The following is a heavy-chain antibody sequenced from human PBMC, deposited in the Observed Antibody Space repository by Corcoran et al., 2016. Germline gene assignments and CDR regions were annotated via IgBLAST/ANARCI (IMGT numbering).Heavy chain of an antibody. CDR1: GHTFTSYG. J-gene: IGHJ3*02. D-gene: IGHD6-25*01. Sequence: QVQLVQSGAEVKKPGASVKVSCKASGHTFTSYGISWVRQAPGQGLEWMGWITAYNGNTNYEKKFQGRVTMTTDTSTGTAYMELRSLRSDDTAVYYWARGEVGSSGRRAFESWGQGTMVTVSS. V-gene: IGHV1-18*01. CDR3: ARGEVGSSGRRAFES. CDR2: ITAYNGNT.